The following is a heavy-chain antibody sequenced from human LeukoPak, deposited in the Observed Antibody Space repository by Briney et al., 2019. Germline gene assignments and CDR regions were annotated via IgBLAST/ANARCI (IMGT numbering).Heavy chain of an antibody. V-gene: IGHV3-48*02. Sequence: GGSLRLSCTASGFSFSTYSMNWVRQAPGKGLEWVSYISSSSSTIYYADSVKGRFTIPRDNAKNSLYLQMNSLRDEDTAVYYCATTVTTEFDYWGQGTLVTVSS. CDR1: GFSFSTYS. CDR3: ATTVTTEFDY. J-gene: IGHJ4*02. CDR2: ISSSSSTI. D-gene: IGHD4-17*01.